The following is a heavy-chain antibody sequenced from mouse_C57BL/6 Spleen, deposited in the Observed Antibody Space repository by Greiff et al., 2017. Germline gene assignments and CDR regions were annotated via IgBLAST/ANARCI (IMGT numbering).Heavy chain of an antibody. CDR3: ASRYDYDGFAY. J-gene: IGHJ3*01. Sequence: VQLQQSGPELVKPGASVKISCKASGYSFTGYYMNWVKQSPEKSLEWIGEINPSTGGTTYNQKFKAKATLTVDKSSSTAYMQLKSLTSEDSAVYYCASRYDYDGFAYWGQGTLVTVSA. D-gene: IGHD2-4*01. V-gene: IGHV1-42*01. CDR1: GYSFTGYY. CDR2: INPSTGGT.